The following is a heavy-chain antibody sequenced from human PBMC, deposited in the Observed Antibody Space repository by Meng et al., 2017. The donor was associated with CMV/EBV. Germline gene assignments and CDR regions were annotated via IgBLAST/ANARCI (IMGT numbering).Heavy chain of an antibody. J-gene: IGHJ5*02. CDR2: INPNSGGT. D-gene: IGHD3-16*01. V-gene: IGHV1-2*02. Sequence: ASVKVSCKASGYTFTGYYMHWVRQAPGQGLEWMGWINPNSGGTNYAQKFQGRVTMTRDTSISTAYMELSRLRSDDTAVYYCARDRPTIPLGDWFDPWGQGTLVTVSS. CDR3: ARDRPTIPLGDWFDP. CDR1: GYTFTGYY.